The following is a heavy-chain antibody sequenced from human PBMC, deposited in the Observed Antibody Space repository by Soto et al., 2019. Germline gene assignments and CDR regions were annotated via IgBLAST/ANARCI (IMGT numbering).Heavy chain of an antibody. CDR3: TKGDTRRWYANSAGWFDP. V-gene: IGHV3-11*01. D-gene: IGHD2-2*01. CDR2: ISSSGSTI. Sequence: GGSLRLSCAASGFSFEDYGMHWIRQAPGKGLEWVSYISSSGSTIYYADSVKGRFTISRDNAKNSLYLQMNSLRAEDTAIYYCTKGDTRRWYANSAGWFDPWGQGSLVTVSS. J-gene: IGHJ5*02. CDR1: GFSFEDYG.